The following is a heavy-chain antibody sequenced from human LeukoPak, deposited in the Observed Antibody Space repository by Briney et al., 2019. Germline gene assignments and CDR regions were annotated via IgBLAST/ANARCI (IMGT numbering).Heavy chain of an antibody. V-gene: IGHV4-38-2*01. D-gene: IGHD2-2*01. CDR3: ARQRHIVAVPGSFDI. CDR2: IYHSGTT. J-gene: IGHJ3*02. Sequence: SETLSLTCAVSGYSISSGNYWGWVRQPPGKGLEWIGNIYHSGTTYYNPSLKSRVTISVDTSKNQFSLKPTPVTAADTAVYYCARQRHIVAVPGSFDIWGQGTMVTVSS. CDR1: GYSISSGNY.